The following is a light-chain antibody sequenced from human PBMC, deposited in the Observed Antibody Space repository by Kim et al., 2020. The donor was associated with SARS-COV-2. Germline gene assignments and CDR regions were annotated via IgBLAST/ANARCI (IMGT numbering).Light chain of an antibody. Sequence: SLSTGQRATLSCRARQSVSNYLAWYQQKPGQAPRLLIYDVSKRATGIPVRFSGSGSGTDFTLTISSLEPEDFAVYYCQQRSNWRYSFGQGTKLEI. J-gene: IGKJ2*03. CDR1: QSVSNY. V-gene: IGKV3-11*01. CDR3: QQRSNWRYS. CDR2: DVS.